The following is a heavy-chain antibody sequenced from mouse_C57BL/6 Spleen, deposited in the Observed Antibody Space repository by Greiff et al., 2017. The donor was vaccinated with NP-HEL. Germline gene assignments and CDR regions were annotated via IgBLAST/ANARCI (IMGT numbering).Heavy chain of an antibody. Sequence: QVQLQQSGAELARPGASVKLSCKASGYTFTSYGISWVKQRTGQGLEWIGEIYPRSGNTYYNEKFKGKATLTADKSSSTAYMELRSLTSEDSAVYFCARRGDGYYDAMDYWGQGTSVIVSS. CDR3: ARRGDGYYDAMDY. V-gene: IGHV1-81*01. D-gene: IGHD2-3*01. CDR1: GYTFTSYG. CDR2: IYPRSGNT. J-gene: IGHJ4*01.